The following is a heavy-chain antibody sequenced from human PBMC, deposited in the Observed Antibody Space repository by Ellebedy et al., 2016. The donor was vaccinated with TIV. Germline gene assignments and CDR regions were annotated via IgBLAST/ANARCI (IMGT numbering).Heavy chain of an antibody. CDR1: GYTFTSYA. CDR3: ARGTLEDYGDFGMDV. J-gene: IGHJ6*02. D-gene: IGHD4-17*01. V-gene: IGHV1-2*04. CDR2: INPNSGGT. Sequence: AASVKVSCKASGYTFTSYAMHWVRQAPGQRLEWMGWINPNSGGTNYAQKFQGWVTMTRDTSISTAYMELSRLRSDDTAVYYCARGTLEDYGDFGMDVWGQGTTVTVSS.